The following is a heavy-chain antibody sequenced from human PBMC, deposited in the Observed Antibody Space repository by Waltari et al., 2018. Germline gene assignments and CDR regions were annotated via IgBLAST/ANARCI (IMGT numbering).Heavy chain of an antibody. J-gene: IGHJ6*02. D-gene: IGHD3-10*01. CDR3: ARLAPRTYRSPVPGRHYYYGMDV. Sequence: EEQLLESGGGLVQPGDSLRLSCAASGFRFSNYWMNWVGQAPGRGLVWVPRISNDETTLTYADAVKGRFTISRDNAKNTVYLQMKRLRADDTAVYYCARLAPRTYRSPVPGRHYYYGMDVWGQGTTVTVSS. V-gene: IGHV3-74*03. CDR2: ISNDETTL. CDR1: GFRFSNYW.